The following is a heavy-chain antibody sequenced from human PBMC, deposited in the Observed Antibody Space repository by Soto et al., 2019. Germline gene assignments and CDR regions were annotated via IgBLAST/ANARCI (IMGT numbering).Heavy chain of an antibody. Sequence: EVQLVESGGGLVKPGGSLRLSCAASGFTFSNAWMSWVRQAPGKGLEWVGRIKSKTDGGTTDYAAPVKGRFTISRDDSKNTLYLEMNSLRAEDTAVYYCASKRIDDFDYWGRGTLVTVSS. V-gene: IGHV3-15*01. CDR3: ASKRIDDFDY. CDR2: IKSKTDGGTT. D-gene: IGHD2-15*01. J-gene: IGHJ4*02. CDR1: GFTFSNAW.